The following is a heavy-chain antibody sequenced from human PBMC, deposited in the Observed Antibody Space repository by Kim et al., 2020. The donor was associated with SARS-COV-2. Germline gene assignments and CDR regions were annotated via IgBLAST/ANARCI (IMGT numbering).Heavy chain of an antibody. CDR2: IFHTGAT. V-gene: IGHV4-4*02. CDR3: ADPPADY. Sequence: SETLSLTCAVSGGSISGSSWWTWVRQPPGKGLEWIGEIFHTGATHYNSSLNSRVTMSVDKSNNQFSLKLTSMTAADTAVYYCADPPADYWGQGILVTVSS. J-gene: IGHJ4*02. CDR1: GGSISGSSW.